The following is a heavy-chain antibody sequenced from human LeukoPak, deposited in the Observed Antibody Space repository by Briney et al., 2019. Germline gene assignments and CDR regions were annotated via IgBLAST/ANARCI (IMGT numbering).Heavy chain of an antibody. V-gene: IGHV4-39*01. J-gene: IGHJ5*01. CDR1: RGSIRTADYY. CDR2: IYFSGTP. Sequence: KTSETLSLTCTVSRGSIRTADYYWAWVRQPPGEGLEWLGSIYFSGTPYFNPPLKSRVAVSIDTSKNQFFLKVTSVNASDTAVYFCARTSSWYAGAWFDSWGQGTLVTVSS. CDR3: ARTSSWYAGAWFDS. D-gene: IGHD6-13*01.